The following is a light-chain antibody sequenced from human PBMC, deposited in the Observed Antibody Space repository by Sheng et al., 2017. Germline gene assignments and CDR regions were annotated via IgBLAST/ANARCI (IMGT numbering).Light chain of an antibody. CDR2: DAS. CDR3: QQRSNWPPGAT. Sequence: EIVLTQSPATLSLSPGERATLSCRASQSVNRYIAWYQQKPGQAPRLLIYDASNRATGIPARFSGSGSGTDFTLTISGLEPEDFAVYYCQQRSNWPPGATFGGGTKVEIK. J-gene: IGKJ4*01. CDR1: QSVNRY. V-gene: IGKV3-11*01.